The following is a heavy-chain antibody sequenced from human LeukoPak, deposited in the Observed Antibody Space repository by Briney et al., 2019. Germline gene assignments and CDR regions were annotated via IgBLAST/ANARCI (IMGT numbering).Heavy chain of an antibody. CDR3: ASGYSSGPVY. D-gene: IGHD6-19*01. CDR2: ISSSSTTI. Sequence: PGGSLRLSCAASGFTFSSSGMNWVRQAPGKELEWISYISSSSTTIYYADSVKGRFTISRDNAKNSLYLQMNSLRAEDTAVYYCASGYSSGPVYWGQGNLVTVSS. V-gene: IGHV3-48*04. CDR1: GFTFSSSG. J-gene: IGHJ4*02.